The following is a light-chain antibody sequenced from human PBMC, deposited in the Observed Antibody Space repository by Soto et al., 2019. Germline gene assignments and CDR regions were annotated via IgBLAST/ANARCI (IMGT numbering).Light chain of an antibody. CDR2: GAS. V-gene: IGKV3-15*01. Sequence: EIVMTQSPATLSVSPGERATLSCRASQSVSSNLAWYQQKPGQAPRLLIYGASTRATGIPARFSGSGSGTEFTLTISRLQSEDFAVYYCQQCKNWPPTFGQGTKVDI. J-gene: IGKJ1*01. CDR3: QQCKNWPPT. CDR1: QSVSSN.